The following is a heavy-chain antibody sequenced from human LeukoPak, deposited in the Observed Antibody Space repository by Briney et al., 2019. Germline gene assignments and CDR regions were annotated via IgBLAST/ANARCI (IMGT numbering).Heavy chain of an antibody. V-gene: IGHV4-34*01. CDR3: ARVIPGAYCGGDCYSGLDY. Sequence: SETLSLTCAVYGGSSSGYYWSWIRQPPGKGLEWIWEINHSGSTNYNPSLKSRVTISVDTSKNQFSLKLSSVTAADTAVYYCARVIPGAYCGGDCYSGLDYWGQGTLVTVSS. D-gene: IGHD2-21*02. CDR2: INHSGST. J-gene: IGHJ4*02. CDR1: GGSSSGYY.